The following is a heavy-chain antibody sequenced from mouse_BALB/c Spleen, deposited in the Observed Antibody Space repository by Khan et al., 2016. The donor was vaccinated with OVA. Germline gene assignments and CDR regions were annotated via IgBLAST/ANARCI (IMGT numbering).Heavy chain of an antibody. Sequence: EVKLEESGPGLVKPSQSLSLTCTVTGYSITSDYAWNWIRQFPGNKLEWMGYISYSGNTKYNPSLKSRISITRDTSKNQFFLQLNSVTIEDTATYFCARIYGGDFDYWGQGTTLTGSS. D-gene: IGHD1-1*01. V-gene: IGHV3-2*02. CDR2: ISYSGNT. J-gene: IGHJ2*01. CDR3: ARIYGGDFDY. CDR1: GYSITSDYA.